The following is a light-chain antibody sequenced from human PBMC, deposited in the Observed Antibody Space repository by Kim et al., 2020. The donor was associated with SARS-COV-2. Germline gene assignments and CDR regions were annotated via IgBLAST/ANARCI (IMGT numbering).Light chain of an antibody. CDR2: GAS. CDR3: QQYGSSPYT. CDR1: QSVSSNY. J-gene: IGKJ2*01. V-gene: IGKV3-20*01. Sequence: SPGERATLACRASQSVSSNYLAWYQQRPGQAPRLLIYGASSRATGIPDTFSGGGSGTDFTLTISRREPEDFAVYYCQQYGSSPYTFGQGTKLEI.